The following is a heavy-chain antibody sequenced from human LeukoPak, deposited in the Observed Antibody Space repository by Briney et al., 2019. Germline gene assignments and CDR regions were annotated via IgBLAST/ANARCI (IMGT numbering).Heavy chain of an antibody. J-gene: IGHJ6*02. V-gene: IGHV3-64*01. CDR3: ARAGYCSSINCYYYYGMDV. CDR2: ISSNGGST. CDR1: GFTFSSYA. Sequence: GGSLRLSCAASGFTFSSYAMHWVRQAPGKGLEYVSAISSNGGSTYYANSVKGRFTISRDNSKNTLYLQMGSLRAEDMAVYYCARAGYCSSINCYYYYGMDVWGQGTTVTVSS. D-gene: IGHD2-2*01.